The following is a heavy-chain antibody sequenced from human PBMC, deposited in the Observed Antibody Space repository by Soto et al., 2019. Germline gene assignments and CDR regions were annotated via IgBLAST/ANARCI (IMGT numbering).Heavy chain of an antibody. CDR3: AKRYGSGSYRDFNSYYGMDI. Sequence: LRLSCAASRFTFRNYGMSWVRQGPGKGLEWVSGISPTGEQRFYVDSVKGRFFISRDNSQNTLSLEISNLRADDTAVYYCAKRYGSGSYRDFNSYYGMDIWGQGTSVTVSS. D-gene: IGHD3-10*01. J-gene: IGHJ6*02. CDR1: RFTFRNYG. CDR2: ISPTGEQR. V-gene: IGHV3-23*01.